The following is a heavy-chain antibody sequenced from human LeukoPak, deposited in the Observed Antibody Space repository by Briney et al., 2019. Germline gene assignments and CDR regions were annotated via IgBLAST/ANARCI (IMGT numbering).Heavy chain of an antibody. CDR1: GGTFSSYA. CDR2: IIPIFGTA. V-gene: IGHV1-69*05. CDR3: ASIKQLVVGGGFDY. J-gene: IGHJ4*02. Sequence: GASVKVSCKASGGTFSSYAISWVRQAPGQGLEWMGGIIPIFGTANYAQKFQGRVTITTDESTSTAYMELSSLRSEDTAVYYCASIKQLVVGGGFDYWGQGTLVTVSS. D-gene: IGHD6-13*01.